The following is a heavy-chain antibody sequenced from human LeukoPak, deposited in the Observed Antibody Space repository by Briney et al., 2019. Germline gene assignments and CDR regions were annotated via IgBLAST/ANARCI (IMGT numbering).Heavy chain of an antibody. Sequence: SETLSLTCTVSGGSFSGYYWSWIRQPPGKGLEWIGEINHSGSTNYNPSLKSRVTISVDTSKNQFSLKLSSVTAADTAVYYCARLRGYCSGGSCREYFQHWGQGTLVTVSS. CDR1: GGSFSGYY. CDR3: ARLRGYCSGGSCREYFQH. J-gene: IGHJ1*01. CDR2: INHSGST. V-gene: IGHV4-34*01. D-gene: IGHD2-15*01.